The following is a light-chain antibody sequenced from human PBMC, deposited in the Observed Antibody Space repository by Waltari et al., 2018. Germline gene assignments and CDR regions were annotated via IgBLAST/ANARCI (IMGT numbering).Light chain of an antibody. Sequence: EIVMTQSPVTLSVSPGERVTLSCRASQSIGRHFAWYQQKPGQPPRLLIYGASTRASGIPARFSGSGSETDFTLTISSLQSEDSALYYCQQYHNWPRGMFGQGTKVEFK. CDR2: GAS. J-gene: IGKJ1*01. CDR3: QQYHNWPRGM. CDR1: QSIGRH. V-gene: IGKV3-15*01.